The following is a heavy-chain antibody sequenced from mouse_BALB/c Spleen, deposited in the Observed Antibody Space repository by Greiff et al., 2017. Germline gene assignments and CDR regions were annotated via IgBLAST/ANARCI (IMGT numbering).Heavy chain of an antibody. J-gene: IGHJ2*01. CDR2: IYPGDGDT. Sequence: QVHVKQSGAELARPGASVKLSCKASGYTFTSYWMQWVKQRPGQGLEWIGAIYPGDGDTRYTQKFKGKATLTADKSSSTAYMQLSSLASEDSAVYYCARGDEDYFDYWGQGTTLTVSS. V-gene: IGHV1-87*01. D-gene: IGHD3-3*01. CDR3: ARGDEDYFDY. CDR1: GYTFTSYW.